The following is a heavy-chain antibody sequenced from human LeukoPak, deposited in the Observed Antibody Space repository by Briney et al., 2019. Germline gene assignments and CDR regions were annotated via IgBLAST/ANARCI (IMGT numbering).Heavy chain of an antibody. CDR3: ARHNFSRPGYFDY. D-gene: IGHD1-1*01. CDR2: IYYRGST. Sequence: SETLSLTCTVSGGSTSSYYWSWIRQPPGKGLEWIGYIYYRGSTTYNPSLKSRVTISVDTSKKQFSLKLSSVTAADTAVYYCARHNFSRPGYFDYWGQGTLVTVSS. J-gene: IGHJ4*02. V-gene: IGHV4-59*08. CDR1: GGSTSSYY.